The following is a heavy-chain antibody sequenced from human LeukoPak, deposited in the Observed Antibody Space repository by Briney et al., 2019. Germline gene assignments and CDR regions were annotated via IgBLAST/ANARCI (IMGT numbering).Heavy chain of an antibody. CDR2: IDPDGSHQ. Sequence: GRSLRLSCAASGFTFSTYALHWVRQAPGKGLEWVANIDPDGSHQYYVDSVKGRFTISKDNAKNSLYLQMNSLRAEDTAVYYCARDGGRREDYWGQGALVTVSS. CDR1: GFTFSTYA. J-gene: IGHJ4*02. V-gene: IGHV3-7*01. CDR3: ARDGGRREDY. D-gene: IGHD2-15*01.